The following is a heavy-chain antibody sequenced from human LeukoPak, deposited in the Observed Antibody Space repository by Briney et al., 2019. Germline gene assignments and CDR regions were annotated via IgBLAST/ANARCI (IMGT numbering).Heavy chain of an antibody. V-gene: IGHV4-31*03. CDR3: ASYKTAMVTSGFDY. CDR2: IYYSGST. D-gene: IGHD5-18*01. Sequence: PSETLSFTCTVSGGSISSGGYYWSWLRQHPGKGLEWIGYIYYSGSTYYNPSLKSRVTISVDTSKNQFSLKLSSVTAADTAVYYCASYKTAMVTSGFDYWGQGTLVTVSS. CDR1: GGSISSGGYY. J-gene: IGHJ4*02.